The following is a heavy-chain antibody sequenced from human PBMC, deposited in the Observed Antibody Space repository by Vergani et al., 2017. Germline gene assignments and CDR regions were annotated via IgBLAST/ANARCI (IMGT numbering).Heavy chain of an antibody. D-gene: IGHD3-10*01. CDR2: IRSKNDGGTA. CDR1: GITFKNAW. CDR3: TTDWLYGSGSYPWYYYYGMDV. V-gene: IGHV3-15*01. Sequence: EVQVVESGGGLIKPGGSLRLSCVVSGITFKNAWINWVRQAPGKGLEWIGRIRSKNDGGTADYAAPLKGRFTISRDDSKNTLYLQMNSLKTEDTAVYYCTTDWLYGSGSYPWYYYYGMDVWRQGTTVTVSS. J-gene: IGHJ6*02.